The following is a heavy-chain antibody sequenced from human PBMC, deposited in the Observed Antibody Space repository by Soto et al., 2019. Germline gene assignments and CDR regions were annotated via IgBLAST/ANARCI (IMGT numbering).Heavy chain of an antibody. Sequence: SETLSLTCTVSRGSISNYYWSWIRQSPGKGLEWIGYIFYSGSTNYNPSLKSRVTMSVDTSKNQFSLRLSSVTAADTAIYYCARLPCTSCSLDYWGRGTLVTVSS. V-gene: IGHV4-59*08. CDR3: ARLPCTSCSLDY. D-gene: IGHD2-2*01. J-gene: IGHJ4*02. CDR2: IFYSGST. CDR1: RGSISNYY.